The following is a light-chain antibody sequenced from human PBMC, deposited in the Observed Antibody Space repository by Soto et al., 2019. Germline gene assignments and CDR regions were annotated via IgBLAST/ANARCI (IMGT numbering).Light chain of an antibody. CDR2: GAS. CDR3: LQYHKWPPFT. V-gene: IGKV3-15*01. CDR1: QTVSNN. Sequence: EIVMTQSPATLSMSPGERVSISCRASQTVSNNLAWYQQKPGQAPRLLIYGASTRAIGVAARFSGSGSGTEFTLTITSLQSEDFAVYYCLQYHKWPPFTFGGGTVVEIK. J-gene: IGKJ4*01.